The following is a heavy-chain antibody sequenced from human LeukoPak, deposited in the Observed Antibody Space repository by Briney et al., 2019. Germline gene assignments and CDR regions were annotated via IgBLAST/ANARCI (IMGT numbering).Heavy chain of an antibody. V-gene: IGHV4-39*01. J-gene: IGHJ5*02. CDR3: ARPVLLWFGGGWFDP. D-gene: IGHD3-10*01. CDR2: IYYSGST. CDR1: GGSFSGYY. Sequence: SETLSLTCAVYGGSFSGYYWGWIRQPPGKGLEWIGSIYYSGSTYYNPSLKSRVTISVDTSKNQFSLKLSSVTAADTAVYYCARPVLLWFGGGWFDPWGQGTLVTVSS.